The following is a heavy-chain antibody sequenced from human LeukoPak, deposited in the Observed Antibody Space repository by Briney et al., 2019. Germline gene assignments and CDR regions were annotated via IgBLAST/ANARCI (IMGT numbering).Heavy chain of an antibody. V-gene: IGHV3-74*01. CDR2: INSDGSST. CDR3: VKDLRSDFMGVLSRYLSY. Sequence: PGGSLRLSCAASGFTFSTYWMHWVRQAPGKGLVWVSRINSDGSSTNYADSVKGRFTISRDNSKNTLYLQMSSLRAEDTAVYLCVKDLRSDFMGVLSRYLSYWGQGTLVTVSS. CDR1: GFTFSTYW. J-gene: IGHJ4*02. D-gene: IGHD2/OR15-2a*01.